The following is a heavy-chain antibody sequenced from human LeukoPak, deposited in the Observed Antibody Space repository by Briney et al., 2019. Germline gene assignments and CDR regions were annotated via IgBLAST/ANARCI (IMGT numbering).Heavy chain of an antibody. CDR2: ISGSGGST. D-gene: IGHD3-10*01. J-gene: IGHJ5*02. CDR1: GFTFSTYG. V-gene: IGHV3-23*01. CDR3: AKYGSGSQSNWFDP. Sequence: GRSLRLSCAASGFTFSTYGMHWVRQAPGKGLEWVSAISGSGGSTYYADSVKGRFTISRDNSKNTLYLQMNSLRAEDTAVYYCAKYGSGSQSNWFDPWGQGTLVTVSS.